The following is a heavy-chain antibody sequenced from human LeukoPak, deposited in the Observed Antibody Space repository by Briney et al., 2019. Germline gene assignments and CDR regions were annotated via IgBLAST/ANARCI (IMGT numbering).Heavy chain of an antibody. V-gene: IGHV4-34*01. J-gene: IGHJ4*02. D-gene: IGHD2-2*01. Sequence: SETLSLTCAVYGGSFSGYYWSWIRQPPGKGLEWIGEINHSGSTNYNPSLKSRVTISVDTSKNQFSLKLSSVTAADTAVYYCARGPATSIVVVPAANLYYFDYWGQGTLVTVS. CDR1: GGSFSGYY. CDR3: ARGPATSIVVVPAANLYYFDY. CDR2: INHSGST.